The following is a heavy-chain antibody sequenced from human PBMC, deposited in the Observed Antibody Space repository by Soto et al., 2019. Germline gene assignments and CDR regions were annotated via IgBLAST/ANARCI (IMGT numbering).Heavy chain of an antibody. Sequence: SETLSLTCTVSGFSVSSDYYWGWIRQPPGKGLEWIGSSYHSGRHYYNPSLKSRVTMSVDTSRNQFSLRLSSVTAADTAVYYCARDENVAVAGHYWGQGTQVTVSS. CDR3: ARDENVAVAGHY. D-gene: IGHD6-19*01. CDR1: GFSVSSDYY. V-gene: IGHV4-38-2*02. J-gene: IGHJ4*02. CDR2: SYHSGRH.